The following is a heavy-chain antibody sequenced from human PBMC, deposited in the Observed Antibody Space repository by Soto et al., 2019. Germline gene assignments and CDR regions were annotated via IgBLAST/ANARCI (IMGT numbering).Heavy chain of an antibody. CDR2: ITSSGSYV. D-gene: IGHD3-3*02. J-gene: IGHJ6*02. V-gene: IGHV3-21*01. CDR1: GFTFSRNT. CDR3: VKDEGIEAMDV. Sequence: SLRLSCVTSGFTFSRNTMNWVRQAPGKGLEWVASITSSGSYVYYADSVKGRFSASRDNAKNSLSLQMDSLRPDDTAIYFCVKDEGIEAMDVWGQGTTVT.